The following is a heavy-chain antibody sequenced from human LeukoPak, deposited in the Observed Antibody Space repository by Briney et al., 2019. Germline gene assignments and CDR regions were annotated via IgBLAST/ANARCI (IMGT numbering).Heavy chain of an antibody. D-gene: IGHD6-13*01. CDR3: ARKQGIAASHDY. V-gene: IGHV1-2*02. CDR2: INPNSGGT. Sequence: ASVKVSCKASGYTFTGYYMHWVRQAPGQGLEWMGWINPNSGGTNYAQKFQGRVTMTRDTSISTAYMELSRLRSDDTAVYYCARKQGIAASHDYRGQGTLVNVSS. J-gene: IGHJ4*01. CDR1: GYTFTGYY.